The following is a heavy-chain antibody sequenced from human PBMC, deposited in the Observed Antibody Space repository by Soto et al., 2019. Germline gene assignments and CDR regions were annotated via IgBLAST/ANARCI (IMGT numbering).Heavy chain of an antibody. CDR1: GFPFNNYA. CDR2: IRGTDEST. V-gene: IGHV3-23*01. CDR3: AKSRSVEDGFDI. Sequence: GGSLRLSCAASGFPFNNYAMSWVRQAPGKGLEWVSAIRGTDESTYYAQSVKGRFTISRDNSKNTLNLQMNSLRAEDTAVYYCAKSRSVEDGFDIWGQGTMVTVSS. J-gene: IGHJ3*02.